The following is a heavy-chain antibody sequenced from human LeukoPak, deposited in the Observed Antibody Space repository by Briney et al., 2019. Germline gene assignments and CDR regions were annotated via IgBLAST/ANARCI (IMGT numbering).Heavy chain of an antibody. V-gene: IGHV3-23*01. J-gene: IGHJ6*03. CDR3: AKDLDGGSRYYYYYMDV. D-gene: IGHD4-23*01. Sequence: GGSLRLSCAASGFIFSRYGMSWVRQAPGKGLEWVSTISGSGGTTYYGDSVKGRFTISRDNSKNTLYLQMNSLRAEDTAVYYCAKDLDGGSRYYYYYMDVWDKGTTVTVSS. CDR2: ISGSGGTT. CDR1: GFIFSRYG.